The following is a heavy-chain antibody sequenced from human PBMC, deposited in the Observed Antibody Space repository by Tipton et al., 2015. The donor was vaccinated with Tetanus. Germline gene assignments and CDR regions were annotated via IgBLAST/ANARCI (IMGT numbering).Heavy chain of an antibody. Sequence: ALRLSCAASGFTFSSYAMSWVRQAPGKGLEWVSAISGSGGSTYYADSVKGRFTISRDNSKNTLYLQMNSLRAEDTAVYYCAKGPARPFRGGTDYWGQGTLVTVSS. V-gene: IGHV3-23*01. CDR3: AKGPARPFRGGTDY. D-gene: IGHD6-6*01. J-gene: IGHJ4*02. CDR2: ISGSGGST. CDR1: GFTFSSYA.